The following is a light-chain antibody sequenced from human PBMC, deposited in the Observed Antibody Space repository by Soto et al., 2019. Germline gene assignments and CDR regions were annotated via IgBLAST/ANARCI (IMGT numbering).Light chain of an antibody. J-gene: IGKJ1*01. CDR2: AAS. Sequence: ETGLTQSPCTLSLSPGERATISCRASQAVRNSYVAWYQQRPGQAPRLIIHAASRRDTGIPERFSGTGFGTEFTLTITRLDPDDFAVYYCQQYGNSPWTFGQGTKVEI. CDR1: QAVRNSY. V-gene: IGKV3-20*01. CDR3: QQYGNSPWT.